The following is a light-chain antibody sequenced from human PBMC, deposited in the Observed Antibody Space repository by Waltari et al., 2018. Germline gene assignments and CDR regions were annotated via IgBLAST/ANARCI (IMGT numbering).Light chain of an antibody. J-gene: IGLJ1*01. CDR2: ASD. CDR1: SSNIGSNS. CDR3: ATWDDSLGGFYV. Sequence: QSVLTQSSPTSGTPGQRVSISCSGTSSNIGSNSVYWYQHLPGAAPKLLIYASDERPSGVPDRLSGSKCGTSASLAISGLRSDDEADYYCATWDDSLGGFYVFGTGTKVTVL. V-gene: IGLV1-47*01.